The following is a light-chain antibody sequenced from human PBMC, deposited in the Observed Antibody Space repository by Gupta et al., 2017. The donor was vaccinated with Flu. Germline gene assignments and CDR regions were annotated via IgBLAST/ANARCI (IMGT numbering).Light chain of an antibody. V-gene: IGLV2-14*01. CDR2: EVS. J-gene: IGLJ1*01. CDR3: TSYTSSGTLGV. Sequence: QSALTQPASVSGSPGQSITISCTGTSDDVGGYNYVSWYQQQSGKAPKLMIYEVSNRPSGISSRFSGSKSDNTASLTISGLQAEDEADYYCTSYTSSGTLGVFGTGTKVIVL. CDR1: SDDVGGYNY.